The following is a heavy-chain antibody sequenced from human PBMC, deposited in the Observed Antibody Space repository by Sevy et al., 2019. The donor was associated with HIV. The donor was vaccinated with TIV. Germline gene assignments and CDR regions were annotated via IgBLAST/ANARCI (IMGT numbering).Heavy chain of an antibody. Sequence: GESLKISCAASGFTFGSYAMSWVRQAPGKGLEWVSAISGSGGSTYYADSVKGRFTISRDNSKNTLYLQMNSLRAEDTAVYYCANARYDILTGYSYYYYGMDVWGQGATVTVSS. V-gene: IGHV3-23*01. J-gene: IGHJ6*02. CDR2: ISGSGGST. D-gene: IGHD3-9*01. CDR3: ANARYDILTGYSYYYYGMDV. CDR1: GFTFGSYA.